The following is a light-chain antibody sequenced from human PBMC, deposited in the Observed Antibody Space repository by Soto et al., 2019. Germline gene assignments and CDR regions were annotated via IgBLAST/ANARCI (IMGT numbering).Light chain of an antibody. CDR1: QSIVTS. CDR2: GAS. V-gene: IGKV3-20*01. Sequence: ILVTQSPGTLALSPGEGATLPCRASQSIVTSLSWYQQKPCQAPRLLLYGASTRATGIPDRFSGSGSGTDFTLTINRVEPEDSAVYYCLQYGRSPTFGPGT. J-gene: IGKJ3*01. CDR3: LQYGRSPT.